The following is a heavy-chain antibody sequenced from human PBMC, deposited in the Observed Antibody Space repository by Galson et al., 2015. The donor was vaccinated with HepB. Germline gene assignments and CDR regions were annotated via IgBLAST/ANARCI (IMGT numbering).Heavy chain of an antibody. CDR1: GNTFTSYG. V-gene: IGHV1-18*01. CDR3: ASGTGNTWSEDYYFDY. D-gene: IGHD1-1*01. Sequence: SVKVSCKASGNTFTSYGISWVRQAPGQGLEWMGWISANNGNTNYAQKLQGRVTMTTDTSTSTAYMELRSLRSDDTAVYYCASGTGNTWSEDYYFDYWGQGTLVTVSS. CDR2: ISANNGNT. J-gene: IGHJ4*02.